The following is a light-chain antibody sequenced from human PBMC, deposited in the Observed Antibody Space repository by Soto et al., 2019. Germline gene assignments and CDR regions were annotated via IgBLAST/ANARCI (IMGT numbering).Light chain of an antibody. CDR1: SSDVGGYNY. CDR3: SSYTSSSTLDWV. V-gene: IGLV2-14*01. J-gene: IGLJ3*02. Sequence: QSVLTQPASVSGSPGQSITISCTGTSSDVGGYNYVSWYQQHLGKAPKLMIYEVSNRPSGVSNRFSGSKSGNTASLTISGLQAEDEADYYCSSYTSSSTLDWVFGGGTKLTVL. CDR2: EVS.